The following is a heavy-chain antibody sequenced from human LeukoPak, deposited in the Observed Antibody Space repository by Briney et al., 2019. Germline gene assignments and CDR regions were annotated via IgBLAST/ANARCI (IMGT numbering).Heavy chain of an antibody. D-gene: IGHD3-9*01. CDR2: ISGSGGST. CDR3: AKDLDYDILTGYYLDY. CDR1: GFTFSSYA. Sequence: GGSLRLSCAASGFTFSSYAMSWVRQAPGKGLEWVSAISGSGGSTYYADSVKGRFTISRDNSKNTLYLQMNSLRAEDTAVYYRAKDLDYDILTGYYLDYWGQGTLVTVSS. J-gene: IGHJ4*02. V-gene: IGHV3-23*01.